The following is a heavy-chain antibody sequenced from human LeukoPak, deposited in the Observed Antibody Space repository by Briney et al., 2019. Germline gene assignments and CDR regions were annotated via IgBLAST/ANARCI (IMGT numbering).Heavy chain of an antibody. CDR1: GYTFTSYG. CDR2: ISAYNGNT. V-gene: IGHV1-18*01. CDR3: ARFSLSSGWYGDAFDI. Sequence: ASVKVSCKASGYTFTSYGISWVRQAPGQGLEWMGWISAYNGNTNYAQKLQGRVTMTTDTSTSTAYMELRSLRSDDTAVYYCARFSLSSGWYGDAFDIWGQGTMVTVSS. D-gene: IGHD6-19*01. J-gene: IGHJ3*02.